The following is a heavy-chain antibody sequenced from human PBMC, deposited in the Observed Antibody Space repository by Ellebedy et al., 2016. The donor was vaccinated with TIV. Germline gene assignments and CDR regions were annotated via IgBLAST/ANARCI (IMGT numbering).Heavy chain of an antibody. CDR1: GFTFSSYE. J-gene: IGHJ4*02. CDR2: ISSSGSTI. Sequence: GESLKISCAASGFTFSSYEMNWVRQAPGKGLEWVSYISSSGSTIYYADSVKGRFTISRDNAKNSLYLQMNSLRAEDTAVYCCARADGDYGFDYWGQGTLVTVSS. CDR3: ARADGDYGFDY. D-gene: IGHD4-17*01. V-gene: IGHV3-48*03.